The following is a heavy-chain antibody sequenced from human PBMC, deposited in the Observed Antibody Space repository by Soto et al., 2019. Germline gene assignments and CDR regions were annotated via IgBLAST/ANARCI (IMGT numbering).Heavy chain of an antibody. J-gene: IGHJ3*02. CDR3: ARLADDFDI. V-gene: IGHV3-30-3*01. CDR1: GFTFSSYS. CDR2: ISYDGSNK. Sequence: GGSLRLSCAASGFTFSSYSMNWVRQAPGKGLEWVGVISYDGSNKYYADSVKGRFTISRDNSKNTLYLQMNSLRSEYTAVYFCARLADDFDIWGQGTMVTVSS.